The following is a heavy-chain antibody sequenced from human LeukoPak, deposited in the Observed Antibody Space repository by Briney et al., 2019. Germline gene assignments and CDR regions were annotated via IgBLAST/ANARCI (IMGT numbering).Heavy chain of an antibody. V-gene: IGHV3-49*04. CDR3: TREGVTHYFDY. Sequence: GGSLRLXCTASGFTFGDYAMSWVRLAPGKGLEWVGFIRSKAYGGTTEYAASVKGRFTISRDDSKSIAYLQMNSLKTEDTAVYYCTREGVTHYFDYWGQGTLVTVSS. CDR1: GFTFGDYA. D-gene: IGHD4-23*01. J-gene: IGHJ4*02. CDR2: IRSKAYGGTT.